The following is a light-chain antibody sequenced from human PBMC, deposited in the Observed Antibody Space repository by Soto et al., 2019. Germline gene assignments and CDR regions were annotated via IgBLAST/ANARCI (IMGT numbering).Light chain of an antibody. CDR1: QSGLYNSDNKNY. CDR3: QQYYTTLS. CDR2: CGS. V-gene: IGKV4-1*01. J-gene: IGKJ4*01. Sequence: DIVMTQSPDSLAVSLGERATINCKSSQSGLYNSDNKNYLAWYQQKAGQPPKLLIYCGSTRDSGVPDRLSGSGYGEDSTLTINNLQAEDVAVYYCQQYYTTLSFGGGTKVEIK.